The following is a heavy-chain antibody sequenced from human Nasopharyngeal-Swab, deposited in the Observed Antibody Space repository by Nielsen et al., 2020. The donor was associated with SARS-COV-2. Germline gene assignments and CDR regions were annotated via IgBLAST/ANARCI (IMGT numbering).Heavy chain of an antibody. D-gene: IGHD3-16*01. Sequence: SETLSLTCAVSGDSISPGRYSWDRTRQPPGKGWDWFGSLYYSGPTYYYPSRKSRVTISVDTSKNQFSIKLNSATAADKAVYYCARWGSWYNWLDPWGQGTQVIVSS. CDR1: GDSISPGRYS. J-gene: IGHJ5*02. CDR2: LYYSGPT. CDR3: ARWGSWYNWLDP. V-gene: IGHV4-39*01.